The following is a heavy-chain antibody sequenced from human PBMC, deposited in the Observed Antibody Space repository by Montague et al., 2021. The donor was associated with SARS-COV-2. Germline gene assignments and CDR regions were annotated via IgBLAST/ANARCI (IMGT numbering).Heavy chain of an antibody. Sequence: SQTLSLTCTVSGDSISSPRYDWGWIRQPPGKGLEWIGEINRDGSTNYNPSLQSRVLISVDTSKIQLSLRLSSVTSADTGVYYCASVALMEVWTTVGEDFDLWGRGTLVTVSA. CDR2: INRDGST. CDR1: GDSISSPRYD. CDR3: ASVALMEVWTTVGEDFDL. J-gene: IGHJ2*01. V-gene: IGHV4-39*07. D-gene: IGHD4-23*01.